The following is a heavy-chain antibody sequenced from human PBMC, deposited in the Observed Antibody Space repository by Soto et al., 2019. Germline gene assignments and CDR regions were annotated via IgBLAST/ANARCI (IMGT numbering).Heavy chain of an antibody. Sequence: PGGSLRLSCVVSGFTLSDYSMNWVRQAPGKGLEWVSAISGSGGSTYYADSVKGRFTISRDNSKNTLYLQMNSLRAEDTAGYYCAKSSDTMIVVLVGAFDIWGQGTMVTVSS. V-gene: IGHV3-23*01. CDR1: GFTLSDYS. CDR3: AKSSDTMIVVLVGAFDI. D-gene: IGHD3-22*01. CDR2: ISGSGGST. J-gene: IGHJ3*02.